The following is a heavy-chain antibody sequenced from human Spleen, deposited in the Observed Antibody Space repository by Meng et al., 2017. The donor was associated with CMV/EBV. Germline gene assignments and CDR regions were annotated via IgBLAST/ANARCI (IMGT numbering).Heavy chain of an antibody. CDR2: ISSSSSTI. V-gene: IGHV3-48*04. J-gene: IGHJ3*02. D-gene: IGHD2-8*01. Sequence: GESLKISCAASGFTFSSYSMNWVRQAPGKGLEWVSYISSSSSTIYYADSVKGRFTISRDNAKNSLYLQMNSLRAEDTAVYYCARDIVLMVYEAFDIWGQGTMVTVSS. CDR3: ARDIVLMVYEAFDI. CDR1: GFTFSSYS.